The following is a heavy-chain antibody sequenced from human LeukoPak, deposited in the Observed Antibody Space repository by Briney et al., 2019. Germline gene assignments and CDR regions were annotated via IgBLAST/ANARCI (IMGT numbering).Heavy chain of an antibody. Sequence: SETLSLTCAVYGGSFSGYYWSWIRQPPGKGLELIGYIYYSGSTNYNPSLKSRVTISVDTSKNQFSLKLSSVTAADTAVYYCARVRSSGWGKNFDFWGQGTLVTVSS. D-gene: IGHD6-19*01. CDR1: GGSFSGYY. V-gene: IGHV4-59*01. CDR3: ARVRSSGWGKNFDF. J-gene: IGHJ4*02. CDR2: IYYSGST.